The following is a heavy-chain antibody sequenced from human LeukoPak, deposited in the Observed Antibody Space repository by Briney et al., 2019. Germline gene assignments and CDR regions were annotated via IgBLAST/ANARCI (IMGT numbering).Heavy chain of an antibody. D-gene: IGHD3-9*01. CDR2: LSGSGGST. CDR3: AKDQSYDIVTGLEI. V-gene: IGHV3-23*01. Sequence: GGSLRLSCAASGFTFSSYAMSWVRQAPGKGLEWVSALSGSGGSTYYEDSVKGRFTMSRDNSKNTLYLQMNSLRAEDTAVYYCAKDQSYDIVTGLEIWGQGTLVTVSS. J-gene: IGHJ4*02. CDR1: GFTFSSYA.